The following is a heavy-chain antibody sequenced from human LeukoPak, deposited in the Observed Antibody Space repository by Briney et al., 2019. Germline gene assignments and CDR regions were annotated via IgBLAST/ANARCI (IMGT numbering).Heavy chain of an antibody. J-gene: IGHJ4*02. CDR3: TTGPTMVRGVIEDY. D-gene: IGHD3-10*01. CDR1: GSTFSDYY. V-gene: IGHV3-15*01. CDR2: IKSKTDGGTT. Sequence: GGSLRLSCAASGSTFSDYYMSWIRQAPGKGLEWVGRIKSKTDGGTTDYAAPVKGRFTISRDDSKNTLYLQMNSLKTEDTAVYYCTTGPTMVRGVIEDYWGQGTLVTVSS.